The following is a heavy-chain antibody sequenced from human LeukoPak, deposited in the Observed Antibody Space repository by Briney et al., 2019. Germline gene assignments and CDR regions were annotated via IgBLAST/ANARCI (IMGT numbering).Heavy chain of an antibody. CDR2: INHSGST. Sequence: PSETLSHACRVYGGSLSGYYWSWIRQTPGQGLELIGEINHSGSTTYYPSFKSRVTISVDTSKNQFSLKLNSVTAADRALYYCARQTTSGYLDYWGQGTPVTVS. D-gene: IGHD3-22*01. CDR1: GGSLSGYY. J-gene: IGHJ4*02. V-gene: IGHV4-34*01. CDR3: ARQTTSGYLDY.